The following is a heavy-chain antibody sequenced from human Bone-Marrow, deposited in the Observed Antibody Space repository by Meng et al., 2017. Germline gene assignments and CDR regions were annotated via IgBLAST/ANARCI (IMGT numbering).Heavy chain of an antibody. CDR1: GFTFSSYS. Sequence: GGSLRLSCAASGFTFSSYSMNWVRQAPGKGLEWVSSISSSSSHIYYADSVKGRFTISRDNAKNSLYLQMNSLRAEDTAVYYCARYYYDSSGYYSLGYWGQGTLVTVSS. V-gene: IGHV3-21*01. CDR3: ARYYYDSSGYYSLGY. D-gene: IGHD3-22*01. J-gene: IGHJ4*02. CDR2: ISSSSSHI.